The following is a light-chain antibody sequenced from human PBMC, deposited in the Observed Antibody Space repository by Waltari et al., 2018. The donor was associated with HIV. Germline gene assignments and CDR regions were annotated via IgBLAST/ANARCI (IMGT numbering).Light chain of an antibody. V-gene: IGLV3-1*01. J-gene: IGLJ3*02. CDR1: RLGNAY. CDR3: QAWDSSTGWV. CDR2: QTT. Sequence: SFELTQPPSVSVSPGQTASIACSGHRLGNAYSSWYQQRPGQSPVLVIYQTTKRPSGIPERISGSRSGNTATLTISGTQDVDEADYYCQAWDSSTGWVFGGGTKLTVL.